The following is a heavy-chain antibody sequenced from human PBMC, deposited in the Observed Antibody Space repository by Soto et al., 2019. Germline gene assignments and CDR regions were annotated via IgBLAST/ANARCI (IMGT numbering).Heavy chain of an antibody. Sequence: EVQLLESGGGLVQPGGSLRLSCAASGFTFSSYAMSWVRQAPGKGLEWVSAISGSGGSKYYADSVKGRFTISRDNSKNTLYLQMNSLRAEDTAVYYCASVLRFLEQVYYYYGMDVWGQGTTVTVSS. CDR1: GFTFSSYA. D-gene: IGHD3-3*01. J-gene: IGHJ6*02. CDR3: ASVLRFLEQVYYYYGMDV. V-gene: IGHV3-23*01. CDR2: ISGSGGSK.